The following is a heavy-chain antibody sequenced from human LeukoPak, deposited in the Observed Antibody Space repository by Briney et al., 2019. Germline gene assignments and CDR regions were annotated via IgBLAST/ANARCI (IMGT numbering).Heavy chain of an antibody. J-gene: IGHJ3*01. CDR2: IYISGNA. CDR3: ARAKYTTLPSAFDV. CDR1: GGSISSDY. D-gene: IGHD1-1*01. V-gene: IGHV4-4*07. Sequence: SETLSLTCTVSGGSISSDYWTWIRQPAGKGLEWIGRIYISGNAYYDPSLKSRVTMSLDTSKNRFSLNLSSVTAADTAVYYCARAKYTTLPSAFDVWGQGTMVTVSS.